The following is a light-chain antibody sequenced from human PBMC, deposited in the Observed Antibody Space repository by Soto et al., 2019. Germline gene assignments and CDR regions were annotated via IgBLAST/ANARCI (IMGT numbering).Light chain of an antibody. V-gene: IGKV3-15*01. Sequence: EIVMTQSPATLSVSPGERATLSCRASQSVRGNLAWYQQKPGQSPRLLIYGASSRATGIPVRFSGSGSGTEFTLTISSLQSEDFAVYYCQQRSNWPLTFGQGTRLEIK. J-gene: IGKJ5*01. CDR1: QSVRGN. CDR3: QQRSNWPLT. CDR2: GAS.